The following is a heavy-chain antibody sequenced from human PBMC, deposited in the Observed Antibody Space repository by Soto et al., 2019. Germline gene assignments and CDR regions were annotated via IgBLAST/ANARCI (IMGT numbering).Heavy chain of an antibody. CDR2: IFSGGSI. V-gene: IGHV3-53*01. J-gene: IGHJ4*02. D-gene: IGHD3-3*01. CDR3: SRSVFGTPDY. CDR1: GFTVRANY. Sequence: VGSLRLSCAASGFTVRANYMNWVRQAPGKGLEWVSLIFSGGSIYYADSVKGRFTISRDNSKDTLYLQMHSLRAEDTAVYYCSRSVFGTPDYWGQGTVVTVSS.